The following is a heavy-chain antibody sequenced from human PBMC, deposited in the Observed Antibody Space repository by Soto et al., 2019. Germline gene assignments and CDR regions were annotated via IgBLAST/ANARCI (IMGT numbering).Heavy chain of an antibody. D-gene: IGHD3-10*01. Sequence: LRLSCAASGFTFSSYSMSWVRQAPGKGLEWVSGFRTGGDDGTTYYADSVKGRFTISRDNSKNTLFLQMNSLRAEDTAIYYCAKKVNSGPGSQYFDYWGQRTLVTVSS. J-gene: IGHJ4*02. CDR2: FRTGGDDGTT. CDR3: AKKVNSGPGSQYFDY. CDR1: GFTFSSYS. V-gene: IGHV3-23*01.